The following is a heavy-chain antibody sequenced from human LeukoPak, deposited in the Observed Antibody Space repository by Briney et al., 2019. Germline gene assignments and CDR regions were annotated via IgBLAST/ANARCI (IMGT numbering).Heavy chain of an antibody. D-gene: IGHD3-16*01. CDR1: GFTFSSFE. Sequence: GGSLRLSCAASGFTFSSFEMNWVRQAPGKGLEWVSYISNYGNTIYYADSVKGRFTISRDNAKNSLYLQMNSLRAEDTAVYYCARDPGNDWSFGYWGQGTLVTVSS. CDR2: ISNYGNTI. V-gene: IGHV3-48*03. J-gene: IGHJ4*02. CDR3: ARDPGNDWSFGY.